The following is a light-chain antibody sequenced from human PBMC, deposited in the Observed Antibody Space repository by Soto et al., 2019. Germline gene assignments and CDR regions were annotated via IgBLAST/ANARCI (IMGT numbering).Light chain of an antibody. J-gene: IGLJ2*01. V-gene: IGLV2-14*01. CDR2: DVS. CDR3: SSYTSSSTVV. Sequence: QSALTQPASVSGSPGQSSTISCTGTSSDVGGYNYVSWYQQHPGNAPKLMIYDVSNRPSGVSNRFSGSKSGNTASLTISGLQAEDEADYYCSSYTSSSTVVFGGGTQLTV. CDR1: SSDVGGYNY.